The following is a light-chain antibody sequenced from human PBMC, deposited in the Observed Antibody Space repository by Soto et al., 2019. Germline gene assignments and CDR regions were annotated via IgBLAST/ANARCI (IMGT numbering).Light chain of an antibody. CDR1: QSFSSY. Sequence: ENVLTNSPATLSLCQEERATLSCRASQSFSSYLAWYQQKPGQAPRLLIYDASNRATGIPARFSGSGSGTDFTLTISSLEPEDFALYYCQHPSNWPLSFAGGTKLDVK. V-gene: IGKV3-11*01. CDR2: DAS. CDR3: QHPSNWPLS. J-gene: IGKJ4*01.